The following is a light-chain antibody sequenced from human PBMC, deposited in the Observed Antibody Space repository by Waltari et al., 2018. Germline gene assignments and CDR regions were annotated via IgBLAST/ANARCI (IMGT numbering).Light chain of an antibody. Sequence: EIVMTQPPATLSVSPGVRATLPCRASQTVSSNLAWYQQKPGQAPRLLIYGASTRATGIPARFSGSGSGTEFTLTISSLQSEDFAVYYCQQYNLWPPYTFGQGTKLEIK. V-gene: IGKV3-15*01. CDR2: GAS. J-gene: IGKJ2*01. CDR1: QTVSSN. CDR3: QQYNLWPPYT.